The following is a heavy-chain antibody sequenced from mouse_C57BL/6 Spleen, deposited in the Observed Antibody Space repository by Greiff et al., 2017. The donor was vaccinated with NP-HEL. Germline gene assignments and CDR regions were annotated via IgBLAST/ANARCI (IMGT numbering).Heavy chain of an antibody. CDR1: GYAFSSYW. J-gene: IGHJ4*01. CDR3: ARGGNGYDEDTMDY. V-gene: IGHV1-80*01. Sequence: QVQLKESGAELVKPGASVKISCKASGYAFSSYWMNWVKQRPGKGLEWIGQIYPGDGDTNYNGKFKGKATLTADKSSSTAYMQLSSLTSEDSAVYFCARGGNGYDEDTMDYWGQGTSVTVSS. D-gene: IGHD2-2*01. CDR2: IYPGDGDT.